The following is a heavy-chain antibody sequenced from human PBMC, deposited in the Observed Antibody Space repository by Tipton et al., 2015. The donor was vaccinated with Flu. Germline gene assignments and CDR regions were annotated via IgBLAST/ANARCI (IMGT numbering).Heavy chain of an antibody. CDR1: GFTFSDYY. V-gene: IGHV3-11*01. J-gene: IGHJ5*02. CDR2: ISSSGSTI. CDR3: ARDLGYCSGGSCPHWFDP. D-gene: IGHD2-15*01. Sequence: SLRLSCAASGFTFSDYYMSWIRQAPGKGLEWVSYISSSGSTIYYADSVKGRFTISRDNAKNSLYLQMNSLRAEDTAVYYCARDLGYCSGGSCPHWFDPWGQGTLVTVSS.